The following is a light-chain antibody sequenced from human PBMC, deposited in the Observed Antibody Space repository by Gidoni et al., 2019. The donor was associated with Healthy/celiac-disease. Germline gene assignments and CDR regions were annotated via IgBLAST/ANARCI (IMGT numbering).Light chain of an antibody. CDR2: TAS. CDR1: QSISSW. CDR3: QQYNSYSWT. Sequence: DIQMTQSPSNLSASVGDRVTITCRASQSISSWLAWYQQKPGKDPKLLIYTASSLESGVPSRFSGSGSGTEFTLTISSLQPDDFATYYCQQYNSYSWTFGQGTKVEIK. J-gene: IGKJ1*01. V-gene: IGKV1-5*03.